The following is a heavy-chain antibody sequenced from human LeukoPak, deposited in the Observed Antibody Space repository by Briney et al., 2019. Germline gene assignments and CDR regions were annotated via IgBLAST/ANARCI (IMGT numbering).Heavy chain of an antibody. Sequence: SETLSLTCTVSGGSISSYYWSWIRQPPGKGLEWIGYIYYSGSTNYNPSLKSRVTISVDTSKNQFSLKLSSVTAADTAVYYCAREVSALYSYGYVSVLEMDVWGKGTTVTVSS. V-gene: IGHV4-59*12. D-gene: IGHD5-18*01. CDR1: GGSISSYY. J-gene: IGHJ6*04. CDR2: IYYSGST. CDR3: AREVSALYSYGYVSVLEMDV.